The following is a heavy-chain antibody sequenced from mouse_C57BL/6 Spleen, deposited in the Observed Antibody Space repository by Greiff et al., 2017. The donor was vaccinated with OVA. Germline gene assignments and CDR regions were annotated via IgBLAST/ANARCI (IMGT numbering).Heavy chain of an antibody. V-gene: IGHV1-50*01. Sequence: QVQLQQPGAELVKPGASVKLSCKASGYTFTSYWMQWVKQRPGQGLEWIGEIDPSDSYTNYNQKFKGQATVTVDTSSSTAYMQISSLTSEDSAVYYCARAMDYWGQGTSVTVSS. CDR2: IDPSDSYT. CDR1: GYTFTSYW. CDR3: ARAMDY. J-gene: IGHJ4*01.